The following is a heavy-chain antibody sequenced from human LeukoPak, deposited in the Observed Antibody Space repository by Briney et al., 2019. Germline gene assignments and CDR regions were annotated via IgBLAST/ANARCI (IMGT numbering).Heavy chain of an antibody. Sequence: GGSLSLSCAASGFTFDDYGMDWVRQAPGKGREWVSLVSGDGGRNSYADSVKGRFTTARDNSKNSLYLQMNSLRTEDTALYYCAKDIEARGVIIIDYWGQGILVTVSS. V-gene: IGHV3-43*02. D-gene: IGHD3-10*01. CDR3: AKDIEARGVIIIDY. CDR1: GFTFDDYG. CDR2: VSGDGGRN. J-gene: IGHJ4*02.